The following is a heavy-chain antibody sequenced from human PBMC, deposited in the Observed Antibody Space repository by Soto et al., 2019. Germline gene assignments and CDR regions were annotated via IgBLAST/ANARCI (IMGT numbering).Heavy chain of an antibody. CDR3: AISSSAPYQLLYFFTNSGYYDIYIVA. D-gene: IGHD2-2*02. CDR2: INPNSGGT. J-gene: IGHJ6*03. V-gene: IGHV1-2*02. Sequence: ATVKVSCKASGYTFTGYYIHWVRQAPGQGLEWMGWINPNSGGTNYAQKFQGRVTMTRDTSISTAYMELSRLISDDTAVYYCAISSSAPYQLLYFFTNSGYYDIYIVAWGDALPVTVSS. CDR1: GYTFTGYY.